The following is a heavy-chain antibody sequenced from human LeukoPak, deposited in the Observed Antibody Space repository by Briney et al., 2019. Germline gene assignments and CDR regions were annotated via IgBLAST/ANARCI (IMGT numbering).Heavy chain of an antibody. J-gene: IGHJ5*02. D-gene: IGHD3-22*01. Sequence: SDTLSLTCSVWVGSIRRYYWSWIRQPAGKGLEWIGRIYTSRSTNYNPSLNSRVIMSVDTSKNQFSLKLSSVTAADTAVYYCARERTVVVITGGWFDPWGQGTLVTVSS. CDR3: ARERTVVVITGGWFDP. V-gene: IGHV4-4*07. CDR2: IYTSRST. CDR1: VGSIRRYY.